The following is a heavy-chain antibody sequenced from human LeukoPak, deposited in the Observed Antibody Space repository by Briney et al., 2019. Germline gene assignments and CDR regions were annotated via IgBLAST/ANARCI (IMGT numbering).Heavy chain of an antibody. CDR1: GFTFSNAW. D-gene: IGHD6-19*01. V-gene: IGHV3-15*01. J-gene: IGHJ4*02. CDR2: IKSKTDGGTT. Sequence: GGSLRLSCAASGFTFSNAWMSWVRQAPGKGLEWVGRIKSKTDGGTTDYAAPVKGRFTISRDDSKNTLYLQMNSLKTEDTAVYYCTTLTPWLVHLEDDYWGQGTLVTVSS. CDR3: TTLTPWLVHLEDDY.